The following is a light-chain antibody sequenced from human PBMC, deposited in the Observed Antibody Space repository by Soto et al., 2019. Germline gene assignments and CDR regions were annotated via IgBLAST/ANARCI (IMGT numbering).Light chain of an antibody. CDR2: DVS. CDR3: CSYAGSHTWV. CDR1: SSDVGDYNF. J-gene: IGLJ3*02. V-gene: IGLV2-11*01. Sequence: QSALTQPRSVSGSPGQSVTTSCTGTSSDVGDYNFVSWYHQHPGKVPKLIIYDVSERPSGVPDRFSGSKSGNTASLTISGLQAEDEAVYHCCSYAGSHTWVFGGGTQLTVL.